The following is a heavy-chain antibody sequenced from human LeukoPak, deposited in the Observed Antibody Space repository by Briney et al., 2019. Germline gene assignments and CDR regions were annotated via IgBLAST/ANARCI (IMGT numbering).Heavy chain of an antibody. Sequence: SVKVSCKASGGTFSSYAISWVRQAPGQGLEWMGRIIPILGIANYAQKFQGRVTITADKSTSAAYMELSSLRSEDTAVYYCARDLGYYDILTGYSSLDYWGQGTLVTVSS. V-gene: IGHV1-69*04. D-gene: IGHD3-9*01. CDR1: GGTFSSYA. CDR2: IIPILGIA. CDR3: ARDLGYYDILTGYSSLDY. J-gene: IGHJ4*02.